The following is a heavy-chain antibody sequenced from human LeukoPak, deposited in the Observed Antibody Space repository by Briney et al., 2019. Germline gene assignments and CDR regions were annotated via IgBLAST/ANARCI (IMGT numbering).Heavy chain of an antibody. Sequence: GGSLRLSCAASGFTFSSYGMHWVRQAPGKGLEWVAFIRYDGSNKYYADSVKGRFTISRENSKNTLYLQMNSLRAEDTAVYYCAKDGGSVRGAFDIWGQGTMVTVSS. J-gene: IGHJ3*02. CDR2: IRYDGSNK. D-gene: IGHD3-16*01. CDR1: GFTFSSYG. CDR3: AKDGGSVRGAFDI. V-gene: IGHV3-30*02.